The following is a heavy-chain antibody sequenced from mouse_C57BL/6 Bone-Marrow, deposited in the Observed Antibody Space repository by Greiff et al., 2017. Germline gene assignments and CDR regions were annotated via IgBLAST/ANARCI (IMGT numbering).Heavy chain of an antibody. CDR3: AREVGWYFDY. CDR2: IYPSDSET. D-gene: IGHD1-1*02. CDR1: GYTFTSYW. V-gene: IGHV1-61*01. Sequence: VQLQQPGAELVRPGSSVKLSCKASGYTFTSYWMDWVKQRPGQGLEWIGNIYPSDSETHYNQKFKDKATLTVDTASSTAYMQLSSLTSEDTAVYYCAREVGWYFDYWGQGTTLTVSS. J-gene: IGHJ2*01.